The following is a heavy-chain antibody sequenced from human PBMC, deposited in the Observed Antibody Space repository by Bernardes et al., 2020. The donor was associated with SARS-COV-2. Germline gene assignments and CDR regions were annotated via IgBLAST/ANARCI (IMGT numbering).Heavy chain of an antibody. CDR1: GGSMTYYY. V-gene: IGHV4-59*08. Sequence: SETLSLTCTVSGGSMTYYYWTWIRQSPGKGLEWIGYIYYSGETNFNPSLKNRLTISVDTSTNQFSLTLKSVTAADTAVYYCVRKVADAQGGGLDVWGKGTTVTVSS. CDR3: VRKVADAQGGGLDV. CDR2: IYYSGET. D-gene: IGHD3-16*01. J-gene: IGHJ6*04.